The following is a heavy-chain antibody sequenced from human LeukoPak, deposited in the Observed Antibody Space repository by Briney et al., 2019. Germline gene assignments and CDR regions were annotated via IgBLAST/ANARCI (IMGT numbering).Heavy chain of an antibody. CDR3: ARPYYYDSSGYLSPFSGMDV. D-gene: IGHD3-22*01. J-gene: IGHJ6*02. V-gene: IGHV3-49*04. CDR1: GDSFADDA. Sequence: GGSLRLSCTVSGDSFADDAMTWVRQAPGKGLEWVGVIRSQAYSATTEYAASVKGRFTISRDDSKSIAYLQMSSLKTEDTAVYYCARPYYYDSSGYLSPFSGMDVWGQGTTVTVSS. CDR2: IRSQAYSATT.